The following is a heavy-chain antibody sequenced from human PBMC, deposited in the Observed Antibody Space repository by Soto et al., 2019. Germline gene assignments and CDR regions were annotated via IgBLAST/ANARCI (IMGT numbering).Heavy chain of an antibody. J-gene: IGHJ6*02. Sequence: GGSLRLSCAASGFTFSSYDMHWVRQATGKGLEWVSAIGTAGDTYYPGSVKGRFTISRENAKNSLYLQMNSLRAEDTAVYYCARESGSSGWYLRNKNYYYYGMDVWGQGTTVTVSS. CDR1: GFTFSSYD. D-gene: IGHD6-19*01. CDR2: IGTAGDT. V-gene: IGHV3-13*01. CDR3: ARESGSSGWYLRNKNYYYYGMDV.